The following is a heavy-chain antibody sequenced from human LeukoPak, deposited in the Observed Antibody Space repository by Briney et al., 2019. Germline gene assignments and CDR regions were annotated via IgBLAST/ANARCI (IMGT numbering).Heavy chain of an antibody. J-gene: IGHJ4*02. CDR1: GGSISSYY. Sequence: RPSEPLSLPCTVSGGSISSYYWSWIRQPPGKGLEWIGYIYYSGSTNYNPSLKSRVTISVDTSKNQFSLKLSSVTAADTAVYYCARGRADVVPFDYWGQGTLVTVSS. CDR2: IYYSGST. D-gene: IGHD2-2*01. V-gene: IGHV4-59*08. CDR3: ARGRADVVPFDY.